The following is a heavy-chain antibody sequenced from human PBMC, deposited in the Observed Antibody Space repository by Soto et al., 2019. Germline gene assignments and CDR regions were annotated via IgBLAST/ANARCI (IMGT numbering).Heavy chain of an antibody. CDR2: INHSGST. V-gene: IGHV4-34*01. Sequence: SETLSLTYAVYGGSFSGYYWSWIRQPPGKGLEWIGEINHSGSTNYNPSLKSRVTISVDTSKNQFSLKLSSVTAADTAVYYCARALGAIFGVVITRIGRRFDYWGQGTLVTVSS. CDR1: GGSFSGYY. D-gene: IGHD3-3*01. J-gene: IGHJ4*02. CDR3: ARALGAIFGVVITRIGRRFDY.